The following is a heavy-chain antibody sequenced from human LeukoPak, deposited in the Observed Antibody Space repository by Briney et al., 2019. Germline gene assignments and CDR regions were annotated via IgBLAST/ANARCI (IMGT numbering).Heavy chain of an antibody. Sequence: GGSLRLSCAASGFTFDDYAMHWVRQAPGKGLEWVSGISWNSGSIGYADSVKGRFTISRDNAKNSLYLQMNSLRAEDTAVYYCAKRKIDNSGFDYWGQGTLVTVSS. CDR3: AKRKIDNSGFDY. CDR2: ISWNSGSI. J-gene: IGHJ4*02. D-gene: IGHD6-19*01. V-gene: IGHV3-9*01. CDR1: GFTFDDYA.